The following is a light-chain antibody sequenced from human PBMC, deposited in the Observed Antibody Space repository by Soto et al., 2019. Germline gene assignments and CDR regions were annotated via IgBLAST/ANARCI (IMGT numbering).Light chain of an antibody. CDR1: SSAVGAYKF. V-gene: IGLV2-14*01. CDR2: EVS. Sequence: QSVLTQPGSVSGTPGQSIIIFCSGTSSAVGAYKFVSWYRHHPGKAPQVMIYEVSNRPSGVSNRFSGSKSGNTASLTISGLQPEDEGDYYCSSYTSTSTPWVFGGGTKVTVL. J-gene: IGLJ3*02. CDR3: SSYTSTSTPWV.